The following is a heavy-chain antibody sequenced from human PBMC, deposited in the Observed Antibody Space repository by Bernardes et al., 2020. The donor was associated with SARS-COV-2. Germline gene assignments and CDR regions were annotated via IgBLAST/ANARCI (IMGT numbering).Heavy chain of an antibody. V-gene: IGHV3-21*01. J-gene: IGHJ6*02. CDR2: ISSSSSYI. CDR1: GFTFSSYS. CDR3: ASTSSDTAYYYYGMDV. D-gene: IGHD3-9*01. Sequence: GGSLRLSCAASGFTFSSYSMNWVRQAPGKGLEWVSSISSSSSYIYYADSVKGRFTISRDNAKNSLYLQMNSLRAEDTAVYYCASTSSDTAYYYYGMDVWGQGTTVTVSS.